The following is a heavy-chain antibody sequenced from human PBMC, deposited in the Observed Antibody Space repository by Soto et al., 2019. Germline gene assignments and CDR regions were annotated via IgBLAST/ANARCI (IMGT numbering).Heavy chain of an antibody. D-gene: IGHD6-19*01. CDR1: HGSIGSHY. V-gene: IGHV4-59*11. J-gene: IGHJ4*02. CDR3: ARSVAVAGTHSTWSFDY. CDR2: ISNTGST. Sequence: KPSETLSLTCTVSHGSIGSHYWSWIRQPPGKGLEWIAYISNTGSTNYNPSLKSRVSISVDTSKNQFSLKVTSVTAADTAVYYCARSVAVAGTHSTWSFDYWGQGILVTVSS.